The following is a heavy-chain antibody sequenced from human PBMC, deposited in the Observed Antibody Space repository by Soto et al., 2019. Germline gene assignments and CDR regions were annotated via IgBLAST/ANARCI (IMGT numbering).Heavy chain of an antibody. Sequence: GASVKVSCKASGYTFTGYYMHWVRQAPGQGLEWMGWINPNSGGTNYAQKFQGRVTMTRDTSISTAYMELSRLRSDDTAVYYCAREEELTIFSSPSTYWGQGTLVTVSS. CDR3: AREEELTIFSSPSTY. J-gene: IGHJ4*02. D-gene: IGHD3-3*01. CDR2: INPNSGGT. CDR1: GYTFTGYY. V-gene: IGHV1-2*02.